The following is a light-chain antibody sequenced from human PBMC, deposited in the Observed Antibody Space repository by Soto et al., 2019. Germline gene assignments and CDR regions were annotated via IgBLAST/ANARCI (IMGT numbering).Light chain of an antibody. J-gene: IGKJ1*01. CDR1: QSVSSSY. CDR2: DAS. Sequence: EIVLTQSPGTLSLSPGDRATLSCRASQSVSSSYLAWYQQKPGQAPRLLIYDASNRATGIPARFSGSGSGTDFTLTISSLEPEDFAVYYCQQYNYWRTFGQGTKVDI. CDR3: QQYNYWRT. V-gene: IGKV3-11*01.